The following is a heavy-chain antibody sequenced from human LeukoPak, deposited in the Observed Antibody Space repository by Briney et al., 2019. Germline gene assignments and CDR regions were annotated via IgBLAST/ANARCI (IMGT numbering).Heavy chain of an antibody. CDR3: AKDNHYYDSSGYYFYWYFDL. CDR2: ISGSGGST. CDR1: GFTFSSYA. D-gene: IGHD3-22*01. Sequence: PGGSLRLSCAASGFTFSSYAMSWVRQAPGKGLEWVSAISGSGGSTYYADSVKGRFTISRDNSKNTLYLQMNSLRAEDTAVYYCAKDNHYYDSSGYYFYWYFDLWGRGTLVTVSS. J-gene: IGHJ2*01. V-gene: IGHV3-23*01.